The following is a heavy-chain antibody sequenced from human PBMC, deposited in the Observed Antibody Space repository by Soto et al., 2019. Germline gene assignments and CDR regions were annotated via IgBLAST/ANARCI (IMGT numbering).Heavy chain of an antibody. CDR3: ARGGGVVVPPVVKVFSYYAMVV. J-gene: IGHJ6*02. V-gene: IGHV4-34*01. Sequence: SETLSLTCAVYGGSFSGYYWSWIRQPPGKGLEWIGEINHSGSTNYNPSLKSRVTISVDTSKNQFSLKLSSVTAADTAVYYCARGGGVVVPPVVKVFSYYAMVVWGQGNTVT. CDR1: GGSFSGYY. CDR2: INHSGST. D-gene: IGHD2-2*01.